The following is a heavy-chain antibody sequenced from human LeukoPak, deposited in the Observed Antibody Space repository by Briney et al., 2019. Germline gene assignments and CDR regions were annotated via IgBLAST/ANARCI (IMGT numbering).Heavy chain of an antibody. V-gene: IGHV3-21*01. D-gene: IGHD4-23*01. CDR3: ARDTTTVEPYYGMDV. CDR2: ISSSSSYI. Sequence: GGSLRLSCAASGFTFSSYSMNWVRQAPGKGLEWVSSISSSSSYIYYADSVKGRFTISRDNAKNSLYLQMNSLRAEDTAVYYCARDTTTVEPYYGMDVWGQGTTVTVSS. CDR1: GFTFSSYS. J-gene: IGHJ6*02.